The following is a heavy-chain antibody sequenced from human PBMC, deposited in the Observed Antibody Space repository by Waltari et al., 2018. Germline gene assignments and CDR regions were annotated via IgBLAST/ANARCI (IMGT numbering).Heavy chain of an antibody. J-gene: IGHJ4*02. CDR3: ARGVAGSGGDY. Sequence: QVQLQQWGAGLLEPSETLSLTCAVSGGSFSGYYWSWIRQPPGKGLEGIGEINHSGSTNYNPSLKSRVTISVDTSKNQFSLKLSSVTAADTAVYYCARGVAGSGGDYWGQGTLVTVSS. CDR2: INHSGST. CDR1: GGSFSGYY. D-gene: IGHD6-19*01. V-gene: IGHV4-34*01.